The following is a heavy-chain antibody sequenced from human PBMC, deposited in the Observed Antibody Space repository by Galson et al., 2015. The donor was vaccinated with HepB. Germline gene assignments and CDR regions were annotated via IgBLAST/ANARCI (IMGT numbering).Heavy chain of an antibody. CDR2: IGSSSTTM. J-gene: IGHJ4*02. D-gene: IGHD3-9*01. Sequence: SLRLSCAASGFTFSSYNVNWVRQSPGKGLEWVSYIGSSSTTMYYPDSVKGRFTISRDNAKNSLYLQMNSLRDEDTAVYYCARATYYNILTFDYWGQGTLVTVSS. V-gene: IGHV3-48*02. CDR3: ARATYYNILTFDY. CDR1: GFTFSSYN.